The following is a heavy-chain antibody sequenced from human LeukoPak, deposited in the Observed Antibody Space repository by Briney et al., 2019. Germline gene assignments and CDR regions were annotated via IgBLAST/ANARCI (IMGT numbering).Heavy chain of an antibody. CDR1: GFSFTRTG. Sequence: GRSLRLSCEASGFSFTRTGMHWVRQTPGKGLEWVAVIWSDGSNINYPDSVKGRFTISRDTSKNRLYLQMDSLTVEDTAVYYCTTSPRGKGFDFWGRGTVVTVSS. V-gene: IGHV3-33*01. J-gene: IGHJ3*01. CDR2: IWSDGSNI. D-gene: IGHD3-10*01. CDR3: TTSPRGKGFDF.